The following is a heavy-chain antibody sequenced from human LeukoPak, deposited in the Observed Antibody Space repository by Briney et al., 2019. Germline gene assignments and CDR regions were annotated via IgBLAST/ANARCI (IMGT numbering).Heavy chain of an antibody. CDR1: GFIFSSYA. V-gene: IGHV3-30-3*02. CDR3: AKQGYSGGYSYYYYYYGMDV. J-gene: IGHJ6*02. Sequence: GGSLRLSCAASGFIFSSYAMHWVRQAPGKGLEWVAVISYDGSNKYYADSVKGRFTISRDNSKNTLYLQMNSLRAEDTAVYYCAKQGYSGGYSYYYYYYGMDVWGQGTLVTVSS. CDR2: ISYDGSNK. D-gene: IGHD3-22*01.